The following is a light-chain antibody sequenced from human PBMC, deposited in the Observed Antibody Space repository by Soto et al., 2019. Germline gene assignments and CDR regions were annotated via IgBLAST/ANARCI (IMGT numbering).Light chain of an antibody. CDR3: QKYNDWPRT. Sequence: EIVMTQSPATVSVSPGERVTLSCMARQSVSSNLAWYQQKPGQAPRLLIYGAATRATDIPVRFSGSGSATEFTLTISSLQSEDFAVYYCQKYNDWPRTFGQGTKV. CDR1: QSVSSN. V-gene: IGKV3-15*01. J-gene: IGKJ1*01. CDR2: GAA.